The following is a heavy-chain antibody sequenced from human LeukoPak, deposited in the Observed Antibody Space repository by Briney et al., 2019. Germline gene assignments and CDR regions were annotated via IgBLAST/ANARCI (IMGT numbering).Heavy chain of an antibody. V-gene: IGHV3-48*04. CDR1: GFTFSNYN. J-gene: IGHJ4*02. Sequence: PGGSLRLSCAASGFTFSNYNMNWVRQAPGKGLEWVSYISSSSSTIYYADSVKGRFTISRDNAKNSLYLQMNSLRAEDTAVYYCARDLGARDRSIAAAGDYWGQGTLVTVSS. CDR3: ARDLGARDRSIAAAGDY. CDR2: ISSSSSTI. D-gene: IGHD6-13*01.